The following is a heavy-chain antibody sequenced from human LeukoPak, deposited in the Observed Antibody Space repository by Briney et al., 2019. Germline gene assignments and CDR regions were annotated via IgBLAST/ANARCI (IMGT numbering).Heavy chain of an antibody. CDR1: GFTFSSYG. CDR3: AKDIDAYYYGSGSSSPNAFDI. Sequence: PGGSLRLSCAASGFTFSSYGMSWVRQAPGKGLEWVSAISGSGGSTYYADSVKGRFTISRDNSKNTLYLQMNSLRAEDTALYYCAKDIDAYYYGSGSSSPNAFDIWGQGTMVTVSS. J-gene: IGHJ3*02. CDR2: ISGSGGST. V-gene: IGHV3-23*01. D-gene: IGHD3-10*01.